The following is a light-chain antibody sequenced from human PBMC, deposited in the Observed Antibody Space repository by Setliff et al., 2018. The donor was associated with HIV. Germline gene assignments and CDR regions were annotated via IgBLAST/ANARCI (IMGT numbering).Light chain of an antibody. V-gene: IGLV2-11*01. CDR3: CSYAGSYTYI. CDR2: DVT. CDR1: SSDVGAYNY. J-gene: IGLJ1*01. Sequence: QSVLTQPRSVSGSPGQSVTISCAGSSSDVGAYNYVSWYQQHPGKAPKLMIYDVTKRPSGVPDRFSGSKSGNTASLTISGLQAEDEADYYCCSYAGSYTYIFGTGTEVTVL.